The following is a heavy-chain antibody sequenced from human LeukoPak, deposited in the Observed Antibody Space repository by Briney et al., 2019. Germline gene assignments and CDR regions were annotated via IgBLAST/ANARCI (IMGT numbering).Heavy chain of an antibody. CDR3: ARRLRYPHYYMDV. J-gene: IGHJ6*03. Sequence: SETLSLTCTVSGGSISTSNYYWGWIRQPPGKGLEWIGNIFYSGSTYYSPSLKSRVTISVDTSKNQFSLKLSPVTAADTAVYYCARRLRYPHYYMDVWGKGTTVTISS. D-gene: IGHD3-9*01. CDR2: IFYSGST. CDR1: GGSISTSNYY. V-gene: IGHV4-39*01.